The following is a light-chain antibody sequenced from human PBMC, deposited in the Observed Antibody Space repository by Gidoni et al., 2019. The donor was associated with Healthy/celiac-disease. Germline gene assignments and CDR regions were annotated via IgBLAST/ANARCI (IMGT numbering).Light chain of an antibody. J-gene: IGKJ2*02. CDR2: SAS. Sequence: EIVMTQSPATLSVSPGERATLSCRASQSVSSNLAWYQQKPGQAPRLLIYSASTRATGIPARFSGSGSGTEFTLTISSLQSEDFAVYYCQQYNNWPPAWTFGQGTKLEIK. CDR1: QSVSSN. V-gene: IGKV3-15*01. CDR3: QQYNNWPPAWT.